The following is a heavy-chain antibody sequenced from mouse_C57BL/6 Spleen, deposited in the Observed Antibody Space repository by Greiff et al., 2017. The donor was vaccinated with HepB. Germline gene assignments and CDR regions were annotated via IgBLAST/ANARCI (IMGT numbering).Heavy chain of an antibody. J-gene: IGHJ3*01. CDR3: ARYETTFAY. D-gene: IGHD5-5*01. Sequence: EVQLQQSVAELVRPGASVKLSCTASGFNFKNTYMHWVKQRPEQGLEWIGRIDPANGNTKYAPKFQGKATITADTSSNTAYLQLSSLTSEDTAIYYCARYETTFAYWGQGTLVTVSA. CDR2: IDPANGNT. V-gene: IGHV14-3*01. CDR1: GFNFKNTY.